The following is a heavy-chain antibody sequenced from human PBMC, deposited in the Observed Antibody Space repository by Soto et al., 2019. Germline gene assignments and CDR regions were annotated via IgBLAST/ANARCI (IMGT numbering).Heavy chain of an antibody. V-gene: IGHV3-30-3*01. CDR1: GFTFSSYA. D-gene: IGHD3-22*01. CDR2: ISYDGSNK. J-gene: IGHJ4*02. Sequence: PGGSLRLSCAASGFTFSSYAMHWVRQAPGKGLEWVAVISYDGSNKYYADSVKGRFTISRDNSKNTLYLQMNSLRAEDTAVYYCARVGSSGYTSYYFDYWGQGTLVTVSS. CDR3: ARVGSSGYTSYYFDY.